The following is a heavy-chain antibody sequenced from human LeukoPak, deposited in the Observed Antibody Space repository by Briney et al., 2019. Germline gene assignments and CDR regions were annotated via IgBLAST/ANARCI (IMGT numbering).Heavy chain of an antibody. Sequence: PGGSLRLSCAAPGLSFRSAAMGWVRQAPGQGLEWVSSISSSGDNTYYADSVKGRFAISRDNSKNTMYLQMNSLRAEDTAVYYCAKAQYCGSSSCYTWFGPWGQGTLVTVSS. D-gene: IGHD2-2*02. CDR2: ISSSGDNT. CDR1: GLSFRSAA. CDR3: AKAQYCGSSSCYTWFGP. J-gene: IGHJ5*02. V-gene: IGHV3-23*01.